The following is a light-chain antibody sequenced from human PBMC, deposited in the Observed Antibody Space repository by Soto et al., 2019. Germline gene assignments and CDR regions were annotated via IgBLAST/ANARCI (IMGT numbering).Light chain of an antibody. CDR1: ESVRTN. V-gene: IGKV3-15*01. CDR2: GAS. CDR3: QLYNDWPLT. J-gene: IGKJ4*01. Sequence: VVKKSLATLSVSPEETATLSCRASESVRTNLAWYQQKPGQAPRLLIYGASNRATGIPARFSGSGSGTEFTLTISSLQSEDFAGYYCQLYNDWPLTSGGGTKVDIK.